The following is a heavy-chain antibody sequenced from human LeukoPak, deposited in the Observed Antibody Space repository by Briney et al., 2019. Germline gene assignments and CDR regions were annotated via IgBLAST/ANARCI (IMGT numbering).Heavy chain of an antibody. CDR1: GGSISSYY. Sequence: SETLSLTCTVSGGSISSYYWSWIRQPPGKGLEWIGEINHSGSTNYNPSLKSRVTISVDTSKNRFSLKLSSVTAADTAVYYCARRSLKYYYDSSGAPGGAFDIWGQGTMVTVSS. J-gene: IGHJ3*02. V-gene: IGHV4-34*01. CDR3: ARRSLKYYYDSSGAPGGAFDI. CDR2: INHSGST. D-gene: IGHD3-22*01.